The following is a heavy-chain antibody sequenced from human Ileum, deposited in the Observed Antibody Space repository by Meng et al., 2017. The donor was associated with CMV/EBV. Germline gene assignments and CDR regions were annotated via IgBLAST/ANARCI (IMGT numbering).Heavy chain of an antibody. CDR2: IYSGGST. J-gene: IGHJ6*02. D-gene: IGHD6-19*01. CDR1: GFTVSSNY. CDR3: ARVRMAGYYYYGMDV. V-gene: IGHV3-53*01. Sequence: GGSLRLSCAASGFTVSSNYMSWVRQAPGKGLEWVSVIYSGGSTYYADSVKGRFTISRDNSKNTLYLQMNSLRAEDTAVYYCARVRMAGYYYYGMDVWGQGTTVTVSS.